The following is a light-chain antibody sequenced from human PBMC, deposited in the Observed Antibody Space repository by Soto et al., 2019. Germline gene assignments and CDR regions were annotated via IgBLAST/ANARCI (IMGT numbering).Light chain of an antibody. Sequence: EIVMTQSPATLSVSPGERATLSCRASQSVSSNLAWYQQKPGQAPRLLIYGASTRATGIPARFSGSGSGTEFTLTISSLQSEDFAAYYCQQYNNWTPLTFGQGTKLEIK. CDR3: QQYNNWTPLT. J-gene: IGKJ2*01. CDR1: QSVSSN. V-gene: IGKV3-15*01. CDR2: GAS.